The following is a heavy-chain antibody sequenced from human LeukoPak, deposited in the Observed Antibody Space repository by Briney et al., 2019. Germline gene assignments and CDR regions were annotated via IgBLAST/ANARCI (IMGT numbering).Heavy chain of an antibody. CDR1: GFTFSSYW. CDR3: ARLELAWSGDLFYGKKNWFDP. V-gene: IGHV3-7*05. D-gene: IGHD3-10*01. CDR2: IKQDGSEK. J-gene: IGHJ5*02. Sequence: PGGSLRLPCAASGFTFSSYWMSWVRQAPGKGLEWVANIKQDGSEKYYVDSVKGRFTISRDNAKNSLYLQMNSLRAEDTAVYYCARLELAWSGDLFYGKKNWFDPWGQGTLVTVSS.